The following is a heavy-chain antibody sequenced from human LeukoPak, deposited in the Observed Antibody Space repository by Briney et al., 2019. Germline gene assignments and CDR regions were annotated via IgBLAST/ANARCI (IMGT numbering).Heavy chain of an antibody. Sequence: PGGSLGLSCAASGFTFSNAWMNWVRQAPGKGLEWVSYISTGDSTIYYADSVKGRFTISRDNANNSLYLQLNSLRAEDTAVYYCARGNTYFDYWGQGTLVTVSS. CDR2: ISTGDSTI. J-gene: IGHJ4*02. CDR3: ARGNTYFDY. V-gene: IGHV3-48*04. CDR1: GFTFSNAW. D-gene: IGHD2-21*01.